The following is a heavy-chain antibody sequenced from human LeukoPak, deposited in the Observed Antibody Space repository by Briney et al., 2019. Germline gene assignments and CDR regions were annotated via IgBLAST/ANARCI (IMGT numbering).Heavy chain of an antibody. CDR2: TYI. CDR1: GFTFSSYS. D-gene: IGHD5-18*01. CDR3: AREYTAMAYDY. J-gene: IGHJ4*02. V-gene: IGHV3-21*01. Sequence: GGSLRLSCAASGFTFSSYSMNWVRQPPGKGLEWVSSTYIYYADSVKGRFTISRDNARNSLFLQMNNLRVDDSAVYYCAREYTAMAYDYWGQGNLVTVSS.